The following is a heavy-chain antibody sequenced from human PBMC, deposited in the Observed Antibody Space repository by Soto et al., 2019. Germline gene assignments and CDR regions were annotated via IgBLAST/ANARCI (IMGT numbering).Heavy chain of an antibody. Sequence: SLKISWKGSGYSFTSYWIGWVRQMPGKGLEWMGIIYPGDSDTRYSPSFQGQVTISADKSISTAYLQWSSLKASDTAMYYCARVIRAAAGTGYYYGMDVWGQGTTVTVSS. CDR2: IYPGDSDT. D-gene: IGHD6-13*01. J-gene: IGHJ6*02. V-gene: IGHV5-51*01. CDR1: GYSFTSYW. CDR3: ARVIRAAAGTGYYYGMDV.